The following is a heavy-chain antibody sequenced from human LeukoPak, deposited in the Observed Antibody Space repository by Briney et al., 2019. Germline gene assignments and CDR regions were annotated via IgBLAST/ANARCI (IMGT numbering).Heavy chain of an antibody. CDR1: GRYW. D-gene: IGHD4-17*01. CDR3: APTTVTDY. V-gene: IGHV3-74*01. CDR2: INSDGSWT. J-gene: IGHJ4*02. Sequence: GGSLRLSCAASGRYWMHWVRQAPGKGLVWVSHINSDGSWTSYADSVKGRFTISKDNAKNTVYLQMNSLRAEDTAVYYCAPTTVTDYWGQGTLVTVSS.